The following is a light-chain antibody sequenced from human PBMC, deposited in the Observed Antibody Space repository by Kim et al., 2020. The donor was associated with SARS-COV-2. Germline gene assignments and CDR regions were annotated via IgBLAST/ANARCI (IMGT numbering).Light chain of an antibody. V-gene: IGLV2-8*01. J-gene: IGLJ1*01. CDR2: EVA. CDR1: SSDVGVYNY. Sequence: GQSLTSSVTGTSSDVGVYNYVSWYQQHPGKAPKLIIFEVAKRASGVPDRFSGSKSGNTASLTVSGLQAEDEADYYCSSYAVSDSFVFGTGTKVTVL. CDR3: SSYAVSDSFV.